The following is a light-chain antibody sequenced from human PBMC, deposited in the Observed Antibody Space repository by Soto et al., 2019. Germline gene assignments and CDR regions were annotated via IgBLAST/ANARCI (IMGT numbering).Light chain of an antibody. Sequence: QSALTQPASVSGSPGQSITISCTGTSSDVGGYNYVSWYQQHPVKAPKLMIYDVTNRPSGVSDRFSGSKSGNTASLTISGLRAGDEADYYCRSYTSSSPPYVFGTGTKLTVL. V-gene: IGLV2-14*01. CDR3: RSYTSSSPPYV. J-gene: IGLJ1*01. CDR2: DVT. CDR1: SSDVGGYNY.